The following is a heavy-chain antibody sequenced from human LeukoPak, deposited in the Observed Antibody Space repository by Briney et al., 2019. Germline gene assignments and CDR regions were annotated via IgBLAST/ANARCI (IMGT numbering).Heavy chain of an antibody. CDR1: GFSFSSYA. CDR3: AKAPVDSSGIYEYFQH. Sequence: PGGSLRLSCAASGFSFSSYAMSWVRQAPGKGLEWASVISGSGDTTYYAGSVKGRFTISRDNSKNTLYLRMNSLRADDTAVYYCAKAPVDSSGIYEYFQHWGQGTLVAVSS. J-gene: IGHJ1*01. D-gene: IGHD6-19*01. CDR2: ISGSGDTT. V-gene: IGHV3-23*01.